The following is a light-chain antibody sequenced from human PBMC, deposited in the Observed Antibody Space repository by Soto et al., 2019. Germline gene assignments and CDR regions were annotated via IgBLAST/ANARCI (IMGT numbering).Light chain of an antibody. CDR1: QSVSSNY. J-gene: IGKJ2*01. CDR3: QQYGSSPPYT. CDR2: GAS. V-gene: IGKV3-20*01. Sequence: EIVLTQSPGTLSLSPGEGATLSCRASQSVSSNYLAWYQQEPGQAPRLLIFGASYRASDIPDRFSGSGSGTDFTLIISRLEPEDFAVYYCQQYGSSPPYTFGQGTKLEIK.